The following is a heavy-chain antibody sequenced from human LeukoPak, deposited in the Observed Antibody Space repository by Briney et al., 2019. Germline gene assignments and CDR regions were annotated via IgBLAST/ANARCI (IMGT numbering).Heavy chain of an antibody. J-gene: IGHJ4*02. D-gene: IGHD3-3*01. CDR1: GFTVSSNY. CDR3: AKDASIFGVIIVDPPDY. Sequence: GGSLRLSCAASGFTVSSNYMSWVRQAPGKGLEWVSVIYSGGSTYYADSVKGRFTISRDNSKNTLYLQMNSLRPEDTAVYYCAKDASIFGVIIVDPPDYWGQGTLVTVSS. CDR2: IYSGGST. V-gene: IGHV3-66*01.